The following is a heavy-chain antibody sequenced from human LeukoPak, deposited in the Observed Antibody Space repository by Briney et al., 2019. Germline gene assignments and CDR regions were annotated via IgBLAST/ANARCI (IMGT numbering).Heavy chain of an antibody. J-gene: IGHJ5*02. CDR2: IYYSGST. CDR3: ARHIRRYFDWLLSRGGHNWFDP. CDR1: GGSISSSSYY. Sequence: SETLSLACTVSGGSISSSSYYWGWIRQPPGKGLEWIGSIYYSGSTYYNPSLKSRVTISVDTSKNQFSLKLSSVTAADTAVYYCARHIRRYFDWLLSRGGHNWFDPWGQGTLVTVSS. V-gene: IGHV4-39*01. D-gene: IGHD3-9*01.